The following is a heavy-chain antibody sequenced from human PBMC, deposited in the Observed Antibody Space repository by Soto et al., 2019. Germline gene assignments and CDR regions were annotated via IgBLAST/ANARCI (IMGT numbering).Heavy chain of an antibody. CDR2: IYSGGST. CDR3: ARDRLYGSGSYSSNGMDV. CDR1: GFTVSSNY. J-gene: IGHJ6*02. D-gene: IGHD3-10*01. Sequence: EVQLVESGGGLIQPGGSLRLSCAASGFTVSSNYMSWVRQAPGKGLEWVSVIYSGGSTYYADSVKGQFTISRDNSKNTLYLQMNSLRAEDTAVYYCARDRLYGSGSYSSNGMDVWSQGTTVTVSS. V-gene: IGHV3-53*01.